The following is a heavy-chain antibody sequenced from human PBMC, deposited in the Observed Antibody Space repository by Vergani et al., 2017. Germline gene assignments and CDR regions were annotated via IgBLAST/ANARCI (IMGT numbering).Heavy chain of an antibody. CDR2: INDGNGNT. V-gene: IGHV1-3*01. D-gene: IGHD1-1*01. J-gene: IGHJ5*02. CDR3: ARDLHRYNWNKRIGGNWFDP. CDR1: GYTFTSYA. Sequence: QVQLVQSGAEVKKPGASVKVSCKASGYTFTSYAMHWVRQAPGQRLEWMGWINDGNGNTKYSQKFQGRVTITRDTSASTAYMELSSLRSEDTAVYYCARDLHRYNWNKRIGGNWFDPWGQGTLVTVSS.